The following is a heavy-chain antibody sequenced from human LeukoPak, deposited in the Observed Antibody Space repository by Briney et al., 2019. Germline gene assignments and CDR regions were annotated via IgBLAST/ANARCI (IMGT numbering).Heavy chain of an antibody. Sequence: SETLSLTCTVSGGSISSYYWSWIRQPAGKGLEWIGRIYTSGSITYNPSLKSRVSMSVDTSKNQFSLKLSFVTAADTAVYYCARDSGTTGEVKFDPWGQGTLVTVSS. CDR3: ARDSGTTGEVKFDP. D-gene: IGHD3-10*01. V-gene: IGHV4-4*07. CDR2: IYTSGSI. J-gene: IGHJ5*02. CDR1: GGSISSYY.